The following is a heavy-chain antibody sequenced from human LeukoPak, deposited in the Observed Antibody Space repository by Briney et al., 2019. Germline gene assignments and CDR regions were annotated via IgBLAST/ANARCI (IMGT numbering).Heavy chain of an antibody. Sequence: SETLSLTRTVCGGSISSYYWSWIRQPPGKGLEWIGYVYYSGSTNYNPSLKSRVTISVDTSKNQFSLKLTSVTAADTAVYYCARGDSGSFSQFDCWGQGTLVTVSS. J-gene: IGHJ4*02. D-gene: IGHD1-26*01. V-gene: IGHV4-59*01. CDR3: ARGDSGSFSQFDC. CDR2: VYYSGST. CDR1: GGSISSYY.